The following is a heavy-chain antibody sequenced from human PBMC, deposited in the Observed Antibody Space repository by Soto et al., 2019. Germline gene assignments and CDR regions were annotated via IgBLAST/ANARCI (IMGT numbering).Heavy chain of an antibody. D-gene: IGHD2-15*01. J-gene: IGHJ6*02. V-gene: IGHV3-30*18. CDR3: AKGGCSGDKCYFDYSYYGMDV. Sequence: QVQLVESGGGVVQPGRSLRLSCAASGFSLSSYGMHWVRQAPGKGLEWVALISYDGSNKYYADSVKGRFTISRDNSENTLYLQMNSLRAEDTAVYYCAKGGCSGDKCYFDYSYYGMDVWGQGTTVIVSS. CDR2: ISYDGSNK. CDR1: GFSLSSYG.